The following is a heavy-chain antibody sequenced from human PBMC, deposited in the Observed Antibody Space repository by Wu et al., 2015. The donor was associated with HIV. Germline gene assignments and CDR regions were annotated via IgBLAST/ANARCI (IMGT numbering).Heavy chain of an antibody. D-gene: IGHD6-19*01. CDR1: GYTFSSYD. J-gene: IGHJ5*02. CDR3: ARQRAYTSGWYIYDH. CDR2: MNPNSGNT. Sequence: QVQLVQSGAEMKKPGASVKVSCKASGYTFSSYDINWVRQATGQGLEWVGWMNPNSGNTGYAQKFQGRVTMTRDTSISTAYMELSSLRSDDTAVYYCARQRAYTSGWYIYDHWGQGTLVTVSS. V-gene: IGHV1-8*01.